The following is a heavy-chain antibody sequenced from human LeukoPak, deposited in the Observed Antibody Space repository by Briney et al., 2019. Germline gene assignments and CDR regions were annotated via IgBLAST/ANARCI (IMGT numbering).Heavy chain of an antibody. CDR3: ARPIRYCSSTSRHGKWYYFDY. CDR1: GFTFSSYW. CDR2: IKQDGSEK. J-gene: IGHJ4*02. Sequence: PGGSLRLSYAASGFTFSSYWMSWVRQAPGKGLEWVANIKQDGSEKYYVDSVKGRFTISRDNAKNSLYLQMNSLRAEDTAVYYCARPIRYCSSTSRHGKWYYFDYWGQGTLVTVSS. D-gene: IGHD2-2*01. V-gene: IGHV3-7*01.